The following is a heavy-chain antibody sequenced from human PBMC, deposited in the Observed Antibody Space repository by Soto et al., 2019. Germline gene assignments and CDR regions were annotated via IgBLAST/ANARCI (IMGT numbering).Heavy chain of an antibody. V-gene: IGHV4-34*01. J-gene: IGHJ6*02. CDR1: GGSFSGYY. D-gene: IGHD6-13*01. Sequence: SETLSLTCAVYGGSFSGYYWSWIRQPPGKGLEWIGEINHSGSTNYNPSLKSRVTISVDTSRNQFSLKLSSVTAADTAVYYCARGGAAAGIFSYYYYGMDVWGQGTTVTVS. CDR3: ARGGAAAGIFSYYYYGMDV. CDR2: INHSGST.